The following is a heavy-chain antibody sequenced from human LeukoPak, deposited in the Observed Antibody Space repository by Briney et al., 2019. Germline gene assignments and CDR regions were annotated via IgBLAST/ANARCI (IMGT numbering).Heavy chain of an antibody. CDR3: ARDGMYGGYPVFYFDD. CDR1: GYTFTSYY. V-gene: IGHV1-46*01. Sequence: ASVTVSCKASGYTFTSYYMHWVRQAPGQGLEWMGIINPSGGSTSYAQKFQGRVTMTRDTSTSTVYMELSSLRSEDTAVYYCARDGMYGGYPVFYFDDWGQGTLVTVSS. CDR2: INPSGGST. J-gene: IGHJ4*02. D-gene: IGHD5-12*01.